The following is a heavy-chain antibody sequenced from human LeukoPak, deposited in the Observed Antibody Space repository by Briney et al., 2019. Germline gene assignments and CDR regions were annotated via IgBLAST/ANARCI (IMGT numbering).Heavy chain of an antibody. Sequence: PGGSPRLSCAASGFTFSGYAMSWVRQAPGKGLEWVSVIYSGGSTYYADSVKGRFTSSRDNSKNTLDLQMNSLRAEDTAVYYCARGAMVRGVIPPYYYYGMDVWGQGTTVTVSS. D-gene: IGHD3-10*01. CDR3: ARGAMVRGVIPPYYYYGMDV. V-gene: IGHV3-66*01. J-gene: IGHJ6*02. CDR2: IYSGGST. CDR1: GFTFSGYA.